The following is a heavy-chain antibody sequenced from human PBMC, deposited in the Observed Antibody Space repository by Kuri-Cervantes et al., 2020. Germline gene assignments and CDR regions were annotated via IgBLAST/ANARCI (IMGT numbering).Heavy chain of an antibody. CDR3: AKSKFYYYPTRYEYFQH. D-gene: IGHD3-10*01. CDR1: GFTFSDYY. CDR2: ISSSGNTI. J-gene: IGHJ1*01. V-gene: IGHV3-11*01. Sequence: GESLKISCAASGFTFSDYYMTWIRQAPGKGLEWVSYISSSGNTIYYADSVKGRFTISRDDAKNSLYLQMNSLRAEDTAVYYCAKSKFYYYPTRYEYFQHWGQGTLVTVSS.